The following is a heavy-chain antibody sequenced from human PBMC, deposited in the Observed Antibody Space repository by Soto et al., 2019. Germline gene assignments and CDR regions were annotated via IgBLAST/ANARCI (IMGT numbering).Heavy chain of an antibody. D-gene: IGHD3-10*01. CDR3: ARENNVLPGGYFDY. J-gene: IGHJ4*02. Sequence: SETLSLTCTVSGGSVSSGNYYWSWIRQPPGKGLEWIGYIYHSGSTYYNPSLKSRVTISVDRSKNQFSLKLSSVTAADTAVYYCARENNVLPGGYFDYWGQGTLVTVSS. V-gene: IGHV4-30-2*01. CDR1: GGSVSSGNYY. CDR2: IYHSGST.